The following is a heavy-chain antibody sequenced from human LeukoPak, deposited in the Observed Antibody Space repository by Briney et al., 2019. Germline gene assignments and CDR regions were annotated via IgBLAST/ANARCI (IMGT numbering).Heavy chain of an antibody. D-gene: IGHD4-17*01. V-gene: IGHV3-15*01. Sequence: GGSLRLSCAASGFTFSNAWMSWVRQAPGKGLEWVGRIKTIAGGGTTDYAAPVNGRFTISRDDSKNTLYLQVNSPKTEDTAVYYCTTDNNYGDYGLDYWGQGTLVTVSS. CDR2: IKTIAGGGTT. CDR3: TTDNNYGDYGLDY. J-gene: IGHJ4*02. CDR1: GFTFSNAW.